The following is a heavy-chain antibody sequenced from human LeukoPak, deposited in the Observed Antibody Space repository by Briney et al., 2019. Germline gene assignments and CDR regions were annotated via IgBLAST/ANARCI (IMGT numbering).Heavy chain of an antibody. CDR2: IIPIFGTA. V-gene: IGHV1-69*13. Sequence: RASVKVSCTASGGTFSSYAISWVRQAPGQGLEWMGGIIPIFGTANYAQKFQGRVTITADESTSTAYMELSSLRSEDTAVYYCARGYDSSGFYYFDYWGQGTLVTVSS. D-gene: IGHD3-22*01. J-gene: IGHJ4*02. CDR3: ARGYDSSGFYYFDY. CDR1: GGTFSSYA.